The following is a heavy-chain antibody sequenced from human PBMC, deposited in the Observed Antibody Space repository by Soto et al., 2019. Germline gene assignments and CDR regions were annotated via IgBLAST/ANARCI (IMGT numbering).Heavy chain of an antibody. CDR3: AREGAIFGTGKAFDI. V-gene: IGHV1-2*04. Sequence: ASVKVSCKASGYTFTGYYMHWVRQAPGQGLEWMGWINPNSGGTNYAQKFQGWVTMTRDTSISTAYMELSRLRSDDTALYYCAREGAIFGTGKAFDIWGQGTMVTVSS. CDR2: INPNSGGT. J-gene: IGHJ3*02. D-gene: IGHD3-3*01. CDR1: GYTFTGYY.